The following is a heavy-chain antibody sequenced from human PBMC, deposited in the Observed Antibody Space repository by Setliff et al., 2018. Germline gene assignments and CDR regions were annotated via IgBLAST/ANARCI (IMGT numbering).Heavy chain of an antibody. J-gene: IGHJ4*02. D-gene: IGHD2-15*01. Sequence: GGSLRLSCAASGFTFSNYRMHWVCQAPGKGLEWVAVIWHDGGNKYHADSVKGRFTISRDNSKNTLYLQMNSLRPEDTAVYYCARTCSGSGCYAGLESWGQGTPVTVSS. CDR1: GFTFSNYR. V-gene: IGHV3-33*08. CDR2: IWHDGGNK. CDR3: ARTCSGSGCYAGLES.